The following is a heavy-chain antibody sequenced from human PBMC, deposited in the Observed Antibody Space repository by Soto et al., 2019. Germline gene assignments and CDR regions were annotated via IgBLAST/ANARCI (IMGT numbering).Heavy chain of an antibody. CDR3: AKMEYSSSGYYGMDV. CDR2: ISYDGSNK. Sequence: PGGSLRLSCAASGFTFRSYGMHWVRQAPGKGLEWVAVISYDGSNKYYADSVKGRFTISRDNSKNTLYLQMNSLRAEDTAVYYCAKMEYSSSGYYGMDVWGQGTTVTVSS. J-gene: IGHJ6*02. V-gene: IGHV3-30*18. CDR1: GFTFRSYG. D-gene: IGHD6-6*01.